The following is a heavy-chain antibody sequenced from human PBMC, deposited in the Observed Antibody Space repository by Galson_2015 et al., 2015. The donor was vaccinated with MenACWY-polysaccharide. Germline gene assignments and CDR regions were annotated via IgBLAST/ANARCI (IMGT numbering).Heavy chain of an antibody. J-gene: IGHJ6*02. CDR3: ARDLCSSTSCLDYYYYGMDV. Sequence: SLRLSCAASGFTFSSYSMNWVRQAPGKGLEWVSSISSSSSYIYYADSVKGRFTISRDNAKNSLYLQMNSLRAEDTAVYYCARDLCSSTSCLDYYYYGMDVWGQGTTVTVSS. V-gene: IGHV3-21*01. CDR2: ISSSSSYI. CDR1: GFTFSSYS. D-gene: IGHD2-2*01.